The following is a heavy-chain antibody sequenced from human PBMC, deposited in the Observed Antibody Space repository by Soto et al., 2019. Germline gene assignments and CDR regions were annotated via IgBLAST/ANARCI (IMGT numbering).Heavy chain of an antibody. D-gene: IGHD3-9*01. CDR1: GFSFSSYW. V-gene: IGHV3-74*01. Sequence: GGSLRLSCAASGFSFSSYWMHWVRHAPGKGLVWVSRINSDGSSATYADSVKGRFTISRDNAKNTLYLQMNSLRAEDTAVYYCVKSFDYDILTGYTSYFDYWGQGTLVTVSS. J-gene: IGHJ4*02. CDR3: VKSFDYDILTGYTSYFDY. CDR2: INSDGSSA.